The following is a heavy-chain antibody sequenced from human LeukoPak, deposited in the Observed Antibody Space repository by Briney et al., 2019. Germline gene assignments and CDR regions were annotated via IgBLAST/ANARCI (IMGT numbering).Heavy chain of an antibody. D-gene: IGHD4-23*01. Sequence: GGSLRLSCAASGFTFSSYAMHWVRQAPGKGLEWVAVISYDGSNKYYADSVKGRFTISRDNSKNTLYLQMNSLRAEDTAVYYCAREANDYGGLDYWGQGTLVTVSS. CDR3: AREANDYGGLDY. CDR1: GFTFSSYA. J-gene: IGHJ4*02. V-gene: IGHV3-30*04. CDR2: ISYDGSNK.